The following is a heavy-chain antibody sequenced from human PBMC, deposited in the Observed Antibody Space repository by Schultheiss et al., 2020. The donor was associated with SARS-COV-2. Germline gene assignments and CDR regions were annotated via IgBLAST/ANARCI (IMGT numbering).Heavy chain of an antibody. CDR2: IGGGEGRA. CDR1: GFTFSSYA. Sequence: GGSLRLSCAASGFTFSSYAMSWVRQAPGKGLEWVSHIGGGEGRAYYADSVKGRFTSSRDDSRATLYLHMNSLRIEDTAVYYCVKDAIARDGRMDFFDYWGQGMLVTVSS. J-gene: IGHJ4*02. CDR3: VKDAIARDGRMDFFDY. D-gene: IGHD5-24*01. V-gene: IGHV3-23*01.